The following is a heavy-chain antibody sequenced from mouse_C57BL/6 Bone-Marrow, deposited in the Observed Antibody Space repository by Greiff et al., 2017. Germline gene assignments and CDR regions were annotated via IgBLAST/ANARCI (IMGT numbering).Heavy chain of an antibody. J-gene: IGHJ4*01. CDR3: ARSPPGGYYHYYAMDY. D-gene: IGHD2-3*01. Sequence: QVQLQQSGAELVKPGASVKMSCKASGYTFTSYWITWVKQRPGQGLEWIGDIYPGSGSTNYNEKFKSKATLTVDTSSSTAYMQLSSLTSEDSAVYDCARSPPGGYYHYYAMDYWGQGTSVTVSS. CDR1: GYTFTSYW. CDR2: IYPGSGST. V-gene: IGHV1-55*01.